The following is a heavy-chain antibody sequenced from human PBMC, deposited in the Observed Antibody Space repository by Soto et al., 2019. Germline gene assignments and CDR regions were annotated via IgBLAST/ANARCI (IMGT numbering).Heavy chain of an antibody. J-gene: IGHJ5*02. CDR3: GRCSTLNWFDP. CDR1: GYTFTNYA. D-gene: IGHD3-10*02. Sequence: QVQLVQSGAEVKKPGASVKVSCKASGYTFTNYAMHWVRQAPGQRLEWMGWINAGNGNTKYSQKFQGRVTITRDTYAGTAYMELCSFRSADTAVDCCGRCSTLNWFDPWGEGTLVTVAS. CDR2: INAGNGNT. V-gene: IGHV1-3*01.